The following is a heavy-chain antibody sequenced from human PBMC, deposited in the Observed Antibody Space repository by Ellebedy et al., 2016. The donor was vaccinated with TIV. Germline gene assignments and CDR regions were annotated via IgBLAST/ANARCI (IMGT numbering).Heavy chain of an antibody. CDR2: ISHDGSDK. Sequence: GGSLRLSXAASGFTFSNYGMNWVRQAPGKGLEWVSVISHDGSDKYYADSVKGRFTISRDNSKNTLYLQMDSLKADDTAMYYCAKESYSTSDPWGQGTLVTVSS. J-gene: IGHJ5*02. CDR1: GFTFSNYG. CDR3: AKESYSTSDP. V-gene: IGHV3-30*18. D-gene: IGHD6-13*01.